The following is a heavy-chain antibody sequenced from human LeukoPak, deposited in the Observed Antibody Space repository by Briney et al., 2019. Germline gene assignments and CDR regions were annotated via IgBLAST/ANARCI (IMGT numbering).Heavy chain of an antibody. D-gene: IGHD6-13*01. Sequence: PGGSLRLSCAASGFTFSNYWMHWVRQAPGKGLVWISRIKSDGSRTDYADSVKGRFTISRDNAKNTLYLQMNSLRAEDTAVYYCARDGGYSSSWPLDYWGQGTLVTVSS. CDR1: GFTFSNYW. J-gene: IGHJ4*02. CDR2: IKSDGSRT. V-gene: IGHV3-74*01. CDR3: ARDGGYSSSWPLDY.